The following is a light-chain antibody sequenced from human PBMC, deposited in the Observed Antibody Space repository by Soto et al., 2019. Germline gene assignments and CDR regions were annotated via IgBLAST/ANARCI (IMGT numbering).Light chain of an antibody. J-gene: IGKJ4*01. Sequence: DIQMTQSPSTVSASVGDRVIITCRASQNIDSWLAWYQQRPGKAPKLLISKASSLQSGVPSRFSGSGSGTEFTLTISGLQSDDCATYYCQHYHSHTSPITFGGGTKVEIK. CDR1: QNIDSW. CDR2: KAS. V-gene: IGKV1-5*03. CDR3: QHYHSHTSPIT.